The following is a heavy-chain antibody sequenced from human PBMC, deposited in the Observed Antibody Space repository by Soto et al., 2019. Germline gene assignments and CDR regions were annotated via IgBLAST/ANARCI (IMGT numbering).Heavy chain of an antibody. CDR3: ARDQGGLALNWFDP. CDR2: IYYSGST. V-gene: IGHV4-31*03. Sequence: QVQLQESGPGLVKPSQTLSLTCTVSGGSISSGGYYWSWIRQHPGKGLEWIGYIYYSGSTYYNPSLKSRVTISVDTSKNQFSLKLSAVTAADTAVYYCARDQGGLALNWFDPWGQGTLVTVSS. J-gene: IGHJ5*02. D-gene: IGHD1-7*01. CDR1: GGSISSGGYY.